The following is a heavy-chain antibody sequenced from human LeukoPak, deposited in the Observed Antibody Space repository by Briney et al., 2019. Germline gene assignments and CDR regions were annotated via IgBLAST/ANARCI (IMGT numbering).Heavy chain of an antibody. J-gene: IGHJ4*02. V-gene: IGHV3-33*06. Sequence: GGSLRLSCAASGFTFSSYGMHWVRQAPGKGLEWVAVIWYDGTNKNYADSVKGRFTISRDNSKDTLYLQMNSLRAEDTAVYYWAKSVVYGSGNYYNFDYWGRGTLVTVSS. CDR1: GFTFSSYG. D-gene: IGHD3-10*01. CDR2: IWYDGTNK. CDR3: AKSVVYGSGNYYNFDY.